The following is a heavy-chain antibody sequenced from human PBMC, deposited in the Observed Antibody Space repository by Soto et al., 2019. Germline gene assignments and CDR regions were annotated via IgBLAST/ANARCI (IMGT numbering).Heavy chain of an antibody. D-gene: IGHD2-21*01. CDR2: ISGSGGST. CDR1: GFTFSSYA. J-gene: IGHJ4*02. Sequence: EVQLLESGGGLVQPGGSLRLSCAASGFTFSSYAMSWVRQAPGKGLEWVSGISGSGGSTYYADSVKGRFTISRDNSKKNLVPEKDRPGAYGPGVFFPAEVGILIDLNCFDHWGQGTLVTVSS. V-gene: IGHV3-23*01. CDR3: AEVGILIDLNCFDH.